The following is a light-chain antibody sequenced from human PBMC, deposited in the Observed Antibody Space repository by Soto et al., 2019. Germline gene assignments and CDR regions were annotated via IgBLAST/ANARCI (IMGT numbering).Light chain of an antibody. CDR2: DAS. V-gene: IGKV3-11*01. J-gene: IGKJ4*01. CDR3: QQRSNWPELT. CDR1: QSVSSY. Sequence: EIVLTQSPATLSLSPGERATLSCRASQSVSSYLAWYQQKPGQAPRLLLYDASNRSTGIPARFSGSGSGTDFNLTISSLEPEDFAVYYCQQRSNWPELTFGGGNKVEIK.